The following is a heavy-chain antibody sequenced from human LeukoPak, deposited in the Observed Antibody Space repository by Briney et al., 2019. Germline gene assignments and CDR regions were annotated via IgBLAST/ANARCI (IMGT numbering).Heavy chain of an antibody. V-gene: IGHV3-48*01. CDR2: IGIDSGNT. CDR1: GFTFSAYS. J-gene: IGHJ4*02. D-gene: IGHD5-24*01. Sequence: AGGSLRLSCAASGFTFSAYSMNWVGQAPGKGLEWISYIGIDSGNTNYADSVKGRFTISGDKAKNSLYLQMNSLRVEDTAVYYCARDYKYAFDNWGQGTLVTVSS. CDR3: ARDYKYAFDN.